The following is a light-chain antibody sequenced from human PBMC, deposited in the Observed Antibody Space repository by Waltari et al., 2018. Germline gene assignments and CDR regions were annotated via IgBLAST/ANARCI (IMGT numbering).Light chain of an antibody. CDR1: VLAKRY. J-gene: IGLJ2*01. CDR3: YSVDDNKRV. Sequence: SYELTQPSSVSVSPGQTARITCSGDVLAKRYTRWVQQKPGQAPVLVIYKDSERPTGIPVRFSGSSSGTTVTLTISGAQVEDEADYYCYSVDDNKRVFGGGTKLTVL. CDR2: KDS. V-gene: IGLV3-27*01.